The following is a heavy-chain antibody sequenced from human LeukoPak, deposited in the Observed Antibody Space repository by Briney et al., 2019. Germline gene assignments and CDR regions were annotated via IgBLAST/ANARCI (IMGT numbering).Heavy chain of an antibody. CDR1: GYTLTELC. CDR2: FDPEDDET. J-gene: IGHJ4*02. Sequence: ASVKVSCKGSGYTLTELCIHWVRLAPGKGLEWMGGFDPEDDETIYAQKFQGRVTMTEDTSTDTAYMELSSLRSEDTAEYYCATVPVTLAMVRGVIDYSGQGTLVTVSS. CDR3: ATVPVTLAMVRGVIDY. V-gene: IGHV1-24*01. D-gene: IGHD3-10*01.